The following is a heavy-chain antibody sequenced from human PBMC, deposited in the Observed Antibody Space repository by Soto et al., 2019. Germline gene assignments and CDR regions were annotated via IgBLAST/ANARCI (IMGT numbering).Heavy chain of an antibody. CDR2: INPNSGGT. CDR3: ARDQVTGTTHYYYGMDV. Sequence: GASVKVSCKASGYTFTGYYMHCVRQAPGQGLEWMGWINPNSGGTNYAQKFQGWVTMTRDTSISTAYMELSRLRSDDTAVYYCARDQVTGTTHYYYGMDVWGQGTTVTVSS. CDR1: GYTFTGYY. J-gene: IGHJ6*02. D-gene: IGHD1-7*01. V-gene: IGHV1-2*04.